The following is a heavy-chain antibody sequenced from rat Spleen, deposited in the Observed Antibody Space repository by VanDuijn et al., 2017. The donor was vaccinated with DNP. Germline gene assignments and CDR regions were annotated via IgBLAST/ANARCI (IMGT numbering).Heavy chain of an antibody. J-gene: IGHJ2*01. V-gene: IGHV2-6*01. Sequence: QVQLRESGPGLVQPSQTLSLTCTVSGLSLSSDSVSWVRQPPGKGLEWIAAISTGGFTYYNSALKSRLSISRDTSRSQVFLEMSSLQTEDTAIYFCTRDRGHGWSLYFDFWGQGVMVTVSS. CDR2: ISTGGFT. CDR3: TRDRGHGWSLYFDF. CDR1: GLSLSSDS. D-gene: IGHD4-3*01.